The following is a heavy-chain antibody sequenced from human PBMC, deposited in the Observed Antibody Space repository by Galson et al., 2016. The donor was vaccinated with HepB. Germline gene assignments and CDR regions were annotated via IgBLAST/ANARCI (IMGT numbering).Heavy chain of an antibody. CDR1: GVSISGTNW. CDR3: VRNGYYCLDA. V-gene: IGHV4-4*02. CDR2: IYHSGST. J-gene: IGHJ6*02. Sequence: SETLSLTCAVSGVSISGTNWWSWVRQPPGKGLEWIGEIYHSGSTNYIPSLQSRVTISVDTSKNQFSLNLNSVTAADTALYYCVRNGYYCLDAWGQGTTVTVSS.